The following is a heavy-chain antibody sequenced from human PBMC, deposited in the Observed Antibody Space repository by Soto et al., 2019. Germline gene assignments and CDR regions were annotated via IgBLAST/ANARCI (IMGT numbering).Heavy chain of an antibody. D-gene: IGHD6-19*01. J-gene: IGHJ4*02. CDR2: ISWNSGSI. V-gene: IGHV3-9*01. CDR1: GFIFDDYA. Sequence: EVQLVESGGGLVQPGRSLRLSCAASGFIFDDYAMHWVRQAPGKGLEWVSGISWNSGSIGYADSVKGRFTISRDNAKNSLYLQMNSLRAEDTALYYCAKAESSGWYGTFDYWGQGTLVTVSS. CDR3: AKAESSGWYGTFDY.